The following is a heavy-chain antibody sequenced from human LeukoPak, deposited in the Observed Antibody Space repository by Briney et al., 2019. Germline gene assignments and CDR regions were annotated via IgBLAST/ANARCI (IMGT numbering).Heavy chain of an antibody. Sequence: PGGSLRLSCAASGFTFSSYAMHWVRQAPGKGLEWVAVISYDGSNKNYADSVKGRFTISRDNSKNTLYLQMNSLRAEDTAVYYCARDNSITFDYWGQGTLVTVSS. CDR3: ARDNSITFDY. V-gene: IGHV3-30-3*01. CDR2: ISYDGSNK. CDR1: GFTFSSYA. J-gene: IGHJ4*02.